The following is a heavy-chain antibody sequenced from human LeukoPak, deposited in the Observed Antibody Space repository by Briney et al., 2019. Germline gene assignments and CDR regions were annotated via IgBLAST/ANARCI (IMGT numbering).Heavy chain of an antibody. Sequence: SETLCLTCTVSGGSISSSSYYWGWIRQPPGKGLEWIGSIYYSGSTYYNPSLKSRVTISVDTSKNQFSLKLSSVTAADTAVYYCARLRAAAREIDYWGQGTLVTVSS. CDR1: GGSISSSSYY. CDR2: IYYSGST. V-gene: IGHV4-39*01. J-gene: IGHJ4*02. CDR3: ARLRAAAREIDY. D-gene: IGHD6-13*01.